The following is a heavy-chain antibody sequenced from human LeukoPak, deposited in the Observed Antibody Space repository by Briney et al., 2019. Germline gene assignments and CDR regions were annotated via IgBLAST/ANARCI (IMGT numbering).Heavy chain of an antibody. V-gene: IGHV3-23*01. CDR2: ISGSGGST. CDR1: GFTFSSYA. CDR3: ARSRYADYGVFDY. J-gene: IGHJ4*02. Sequence: PGGSLRLSCAASGFTFSSYAMSWVRQAPVKGLEWVSAISGSGGSTYYADSVKGRFTISRDNSKNTLYLQMNSLRAEDTAVYYCARSRYADYGVFDYWGQGTLVTVSS. D-gene: IGHD4-17*01.